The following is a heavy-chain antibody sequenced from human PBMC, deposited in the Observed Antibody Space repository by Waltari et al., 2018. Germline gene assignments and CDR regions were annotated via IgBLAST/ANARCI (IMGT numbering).Heavy chain of an antibody. CDR1: GCSISGFY. V-gene: IGHV4-59*01. CDR3: ARGGGGDWEWFDP. J-gene: IGHJ5*02. Sequence: QVQLQESGPSLLQPSETLSLICTVSGCSISGFYWSWVRQPPGKGLDWIGYIYYTGSTNFNPSLKSRVTMSVDTSKKQFSLKLSSVTAADTAFYYCARGGGGDWEWFDPWGQGTLVTVSS. D-gene: IGHD2-21*02. CDR2: IYYTGST.